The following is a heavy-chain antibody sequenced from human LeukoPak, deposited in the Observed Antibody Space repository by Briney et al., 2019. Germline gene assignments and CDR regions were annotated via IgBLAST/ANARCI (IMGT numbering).Heavy chain of an antibody. CDR1: GFTFSSYA. J-gene: IGHJ4*02. CDR2: ISGSGGST. CDR3: AKLGLGEVVPAAMPYYFDY. V-gene: IGHV3-23*01. Sequence: GGSLRLSCAASGFTFSSYAMSWVRQAPGKGLEWVSAISGSGGSTYYADSMKGRFTISRDNSKNTLYLQMNSLRAEDTAVYYCAKLGLGEVVPAAMPYYFDYWGQGTLVTVSS. D-gene: IGHD2-2*01.